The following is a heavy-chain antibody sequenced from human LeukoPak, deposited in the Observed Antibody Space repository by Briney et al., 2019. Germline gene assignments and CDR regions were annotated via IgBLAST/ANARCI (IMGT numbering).Heavy chain of an antibody. D-gene: IGHD2-2*01. V-gene: IGHV3-30*04. CDR1: EFTFSSYA. J-gene: IGHJ4*02. Sequence: GGSLRLSCAASEFTFSSYAMHWVRQAPGKGLEWVALISYDGSNKYYADSVKGRFTISRDNSKNTLYLQMNSLRAEDTAVYYCARDHCSSTSCYLSAYYFDYWGQGTLVTVSS. CDR2: ISYDGSNK. CDR3: ARDHCSSTSCYLSAYYFDY.